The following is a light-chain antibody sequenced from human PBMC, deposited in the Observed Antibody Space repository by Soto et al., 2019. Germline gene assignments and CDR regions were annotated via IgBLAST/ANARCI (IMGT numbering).Light chain of an antibody. V-gene: IGKV1-39*01. CDR3: QQNYRATPWT. Sequence: DIQMTQSPSSLSASVGDRITITCRASQSISRYLNWYQHKPGKAPKLLINAASSLERGDPSRFSGGGSGTDFTLNISSLQPDDFATYYCQQNYRATPWTFGQGTKVEVK. J-gene: IGKJ1*01. CDR2: AAS. CDR1: QSISRY.